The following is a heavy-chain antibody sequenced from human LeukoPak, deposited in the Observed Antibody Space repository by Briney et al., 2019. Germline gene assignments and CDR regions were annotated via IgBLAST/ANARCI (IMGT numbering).Heavy chain of an antibody. J-gene: IGHJ6*02. Sequence: PGGSLRLSCAASGFTFSSYAMSWVRQAPGKGLEWVSAINGSGSSSYKEDSVKGRFTTTRDNSKNTLYLQMNSLRAEDTAVYYCAKDGCSSTSCYADGVYYYYGMDVWGQGTTVTVS. CDR2: INGSGSSS. CDR1: GFTFSSYA. CDR3: AKDGCSSTSCYADGVYYYYGMDV. D-gene: IGHD2-2*01. V-gene: IGHV3-23*02.